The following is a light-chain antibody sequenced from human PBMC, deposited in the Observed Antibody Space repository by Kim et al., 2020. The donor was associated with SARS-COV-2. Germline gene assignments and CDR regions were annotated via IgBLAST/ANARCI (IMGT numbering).Light chain of an antibody. CDR3: ATWDDSLSGWV. CDR1: SSNIGINY. CDR2: RNN. Sequence: QSVLTQPPSASGTPGQRVTISCFGSSSNIGINYVYWYQQLPGTAPKLLIYRNNQRPSGVPDRFSGSKSGTSASLAISGLRSEDEADYYCATWDDSLSGWVFGGGTQLTVL. J-gene: IGLJ3*02. V-gene: IGLV1-47*01.